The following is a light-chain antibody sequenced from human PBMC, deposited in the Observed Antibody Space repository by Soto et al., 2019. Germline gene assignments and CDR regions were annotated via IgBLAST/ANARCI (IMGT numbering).Light chain of an antibody. Sequence: QSALTQPASVSGSPGQSITISCTGTSSDVGGYNYVSWYQQHPGKAPKLMIYDVSNRPSGVSNRFSGSKSGNTASLTISGLQVEDEADYYCSSYTSISNVFGGATKLTDL. CDR2: DVS. CDR1: SSDVGGYNY. V-gene: IGLV2-14*01. J-gene: IGLJ3*02. CDR3: SSYTSISNV.